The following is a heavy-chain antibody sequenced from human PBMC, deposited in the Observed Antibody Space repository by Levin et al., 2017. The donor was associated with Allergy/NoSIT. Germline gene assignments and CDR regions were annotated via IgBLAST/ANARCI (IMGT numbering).Heavy chain of an antibody. CDR2: IYYSGST. Sequence: SQTLSLTCTVSGGSISSYYWSWIRQPPGKGLEWIGYIYYSGSTNYNPSLKSRVTISVDTSKNQFSLKLSSVTAADTAVYYCARSDSSSGYTWFDPWGQGTLVTVSS. V-gene: IGHV4-59*01. J-gene: IGHJ5*02. CDR3: ARSDSSSGYTWFDP. CDR1: GGSISSYY. D-gene: IGHD6-13*01.